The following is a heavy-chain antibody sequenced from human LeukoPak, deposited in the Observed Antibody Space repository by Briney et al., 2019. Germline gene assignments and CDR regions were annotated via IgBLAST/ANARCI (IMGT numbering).Heavy chain of an antibody. J-gene: IGHJ3*02. D-gene: IGHD5-24*01. CDR1: GFNLDDYG. V-gene: IGHV3-20*04. Sequence: GGSLRLSCAASGFNLDDYGMNWVRQAPGMGVEGVSCINWNGGNTGYADSVKGRLTISRDNAKNSLYLQMNSLRAEDTAFYYCARDLGYKDYVSAFDIWGQGTMVTVSS. CDR3: ARDLGYKDYVSAFDI. CDR2: INWNGGNT.